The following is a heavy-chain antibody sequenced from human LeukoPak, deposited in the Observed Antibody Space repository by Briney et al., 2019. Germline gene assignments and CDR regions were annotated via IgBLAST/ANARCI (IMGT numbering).Heavy chain of an antibody. V-gene: IGHV3-9*01. CDR1: GFTFDDYA. D-gene: IGHD6-13*01. CDR3: AKGPPGIAAAGVYFDY. CDR2: ISWNSGSI. J-gene: IGHJ4*02. Sequence: GGSLRLSCAASGFTFDDYAMHWVRQAPGKGLEWVSGISWNSGSIGYADSVKGRFTISRDNAKNSLYLQMNSLRAEDTALYYCAKGPPGIAAAGVYFDYWGQGTLVTVSS.